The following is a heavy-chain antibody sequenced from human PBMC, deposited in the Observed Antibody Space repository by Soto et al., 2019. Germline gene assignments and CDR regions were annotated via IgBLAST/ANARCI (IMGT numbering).Heavy chain of an antibody. J-gene: IGHJ4*02. V-gene: IGHV1-18*01. CDR1: GYTFTGYG. CDR2: ISAYNGNT. CDR3: ARDHPARPQYKDY. D-gene: IGHD1-1*01. Sequence: GASVKVSSKAPGYTFTGYGFAWLRQPPGQGREWMGWISAYNGNTNYAQKLQGRVTMTTDTSTSTAYMELRSLRSDDTAVYYCARDHPARPQYKDYWGQGTLVTVSS.